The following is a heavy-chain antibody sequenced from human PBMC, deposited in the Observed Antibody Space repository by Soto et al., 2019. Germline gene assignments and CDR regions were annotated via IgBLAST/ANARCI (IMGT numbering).Heavy chain of an antibody. D-gene: IGHD5-18*01. CDR1: GGSISSGDYY. CDR3: ARVGDTAMVNWFDP. Sequence: LSLTCTVSGGSISSGDYYWSWIRQPPGKGLEWIGYIYYSGSTYYNPSLKSRVTISVDTSKNQFSLKLSSVTAADTAVYYCARVGDTAMVNWFDPWGQGTLVTVSS. J-gene: IGHJ5*02. CDR2: IYYSGST. V-gene: IGHV4-30-4*01.